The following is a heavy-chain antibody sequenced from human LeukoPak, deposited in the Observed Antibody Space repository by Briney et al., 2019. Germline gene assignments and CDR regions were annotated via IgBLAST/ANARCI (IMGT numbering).Heavy chain of an antibody. CDR2: MNPNSGNT. CDR1: GYTFTSYD. Sequence: ASVKVSCKASGYTFTSYDINCVRQATGQGLEWMGWMNPNSGNTGYAQKFQGRVTMTRNTSISTAYMELSSLRSEDTAVYYCARFGVGATSGAFDIWGQGTMVTVSS. V-gene: IGHV1-8*01. J-gene: IGHJ3*02. D-gene: IGHD1-26*01. CDR3: ARFGVGATSGAFDI.